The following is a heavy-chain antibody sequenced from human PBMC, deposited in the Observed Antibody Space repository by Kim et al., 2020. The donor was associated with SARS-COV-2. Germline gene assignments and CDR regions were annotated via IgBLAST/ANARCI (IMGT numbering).Heavy chain of an antibody. CDR3: ARRSSSSWYMGAKAESRRP. D-gene: IGHD6-13*01. CDR1: GGSFSGYY. CDR2: INHSGST. V-gene: IGHV4-34*01. J-gene: IGHJ5*02. Sequence: SETLSLTCAVYGGSFSGYYWSWIRQPPGKGLEWIGEINHSGSTNYNPSLKSRVTISVDTSKNQFSLKLSSVTAADTAVYYCARRSSSSWYMGAKAESRRPWGQGTLVTVSS.